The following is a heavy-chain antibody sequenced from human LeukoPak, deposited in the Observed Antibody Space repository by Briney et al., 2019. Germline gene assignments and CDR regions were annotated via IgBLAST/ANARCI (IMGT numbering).Heavy chain of an antibody. D-gene: IGHD4-17*01. V-gene: IGHV1-2*06. CDR1: GYTFTGYF. Sequence: GASVKVSCKASGYTFTGYFLHWVRQAPGQGLEWMGRINPNSGGTDYSQKFQDRVTMTRDTSISTAYMELSRLTSDDTAVYYCARVLTTTVNNFDYWGQGTLVTVSS. CDR2: INPNSGGT. CDR3: ARVLTTTVNNFDY. J-gene: IGHJ4*02.